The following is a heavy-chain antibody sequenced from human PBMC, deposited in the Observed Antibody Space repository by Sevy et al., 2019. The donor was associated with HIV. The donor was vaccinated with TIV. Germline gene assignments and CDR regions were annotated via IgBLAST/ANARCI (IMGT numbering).Heavy chain of an antibody. D-gene: IGHD5-18*01. CDR2: IYHSAST. J-gene: IGHJ4*02. V-gene: IGHV4-30-4*01. CDR1: GGSISSGDYY. Sequence: SETLSLICTVSGGSISSGDYYWNWIRQPPGKGLEWIGYIYHSASTFYNPSLQSRAIISEDRSKNQFSLKLNSVTAADTAVYYCARERGYTYLLIDNWGQGTLVTVSS. CDR3: ARERGYTYLLIDN.